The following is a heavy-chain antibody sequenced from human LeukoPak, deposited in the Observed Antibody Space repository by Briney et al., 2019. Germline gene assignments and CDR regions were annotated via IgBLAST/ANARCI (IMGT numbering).Heavy chain of an antibody. V-gene: IGHV4-30-4*01. CDR3: ARDAGYTYGPLDY. D-gene: IGHD5-18*01. Sequence: SETLSLTCTVSGGSISSGDYYWSWLRQPPGKGLEWIGYIYYSGSTSYNPSLKSRVTISVDTSKNQFSLKLSSVTAADTAVYYCARDAGYTYGPLDYWGQGTLVTVSS. CDR2: IYYSGST. J-gene: IGHJ4*02. CDR1: GGSISSGDYY.